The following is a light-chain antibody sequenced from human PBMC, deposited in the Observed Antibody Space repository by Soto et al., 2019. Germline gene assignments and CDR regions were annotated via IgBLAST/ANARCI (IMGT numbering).Light chain of an antibody. CDR3: CSYAGTYWV. CDR1: STDVGGYNY. V-gene: IGLV2-11*01. J-gene: IGLJ3*02. CDR2: DVS. Sequence: QSVLTQPRSVSGSPGQSVTISCTGTSTDVGGYNYVSWFQQHPGKVPKLMVYDVSYRPSGVPDRFSGSKSGNTASLTISGLQADDEGDYYCCSYAGTYWVFGGGTKLTVL.